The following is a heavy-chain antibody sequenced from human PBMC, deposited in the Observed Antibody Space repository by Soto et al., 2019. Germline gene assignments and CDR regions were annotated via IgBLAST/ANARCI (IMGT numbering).Heavy chain of an antibody. D-gene: IGHD2-2*01. Sequence: PSETLSLTCTVSGGSISSSSYYWGWIRQPPGKGLEWIGSIYYSGSTYYNPSLKSRITISVDTSKNQFSLKLSSVTAADTAVYYCASWGYQLPDRAGYWGQGTLVTVSS. CDR2: IYYSGST. CDR3: ASWGYQLPDRAGY. J-gene: IGHJ4*02. CDR1: GGSISSSSYY. V-gene: IGHV4-39*01.